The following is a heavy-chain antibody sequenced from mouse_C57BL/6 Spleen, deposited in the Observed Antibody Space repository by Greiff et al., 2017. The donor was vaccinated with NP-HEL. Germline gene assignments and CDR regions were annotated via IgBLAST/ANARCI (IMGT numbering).Heavy chain of an antibody. Sequence: VQLQQSGAELVKPGASVKLSCKASGYTFTSYWMHWVKQRPGRGLEWIGRIDPNSGGTKCNEKFKSKATLTVDKPSSTAYMQLSSLTSEDSAVYYCARGITTVVATDYFDYWGQGTTLTVSS. CDR3: ARGITTVVATDYFDY. CDR2: IDPNSGGT. D-gene: IGHD1-1*01. CDR1: GYTFTSYW. J-gene: IGHJ2*01. V-gene: IGHV1-72*01.